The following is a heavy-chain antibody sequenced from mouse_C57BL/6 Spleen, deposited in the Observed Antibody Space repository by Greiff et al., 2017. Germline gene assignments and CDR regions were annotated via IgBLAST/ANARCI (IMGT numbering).Heavy chain of an antibody. CDR3: ARPMGWYFDV. CDR1: GYTFTSYW. J-gene: IGHJ1*03. CDR2: IDPSDSYT. V-gene: IGHV1-69*01. Sequence: QVQLQQPGAEPVMPGASVKLSCKASGYTFTSYWMHWVKQRPGQGLEWIGEIDPSDSYTNYNQKFKGKSTLTVDKSSSTAYMQLSSLTSEDAAVYYCARPMGWYFDVWGTGTTVTVSS.